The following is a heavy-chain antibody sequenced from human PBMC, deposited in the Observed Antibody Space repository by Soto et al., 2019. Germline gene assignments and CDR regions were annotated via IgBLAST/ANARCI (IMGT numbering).Heavy chain of an antibody. D-gene: IGHD3-22*01. Sequence: QVQLQESGPGLVKPSQTLSLTCTVSGGSISSGGYYWSWIRQHPGKGLEWIGYIYYSGSTYYNPSRKSRVTISVDTSKNKYSLKLSSVTAAEMAVYYCARGGYYYDSSGYQSYGMDVWGQGTTVTVSS. CDR2: IYYSGST. V-gene: IGHV4-31*03. J-gene: IGHJ6*02. CDR3: ARGGYYYDSSGYQSYGMDV. CDR1: GGSISSGGYY.